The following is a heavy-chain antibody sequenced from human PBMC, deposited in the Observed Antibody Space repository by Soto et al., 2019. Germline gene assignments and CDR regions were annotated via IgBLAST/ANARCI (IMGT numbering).Heavy chain of an antibody. V-gene: IGHV4-59*01. CDR1: GGSISSYY. CDR3: ARAGDLYYYYYGMDV. D-gene: IGHD1-26*01. CDR2: IYYSGST. Sequence: PSETLSLTCTVSGGSISSYYWSWIRQPPGKGLEWIGYIYYSGSTNYNPSLKSRVTISVDTSKNQFSLKLSSVTAADTAVYYCARAGDLYYYYYGMDVWGQGTTVT. J-gene: IGHJ6*02.